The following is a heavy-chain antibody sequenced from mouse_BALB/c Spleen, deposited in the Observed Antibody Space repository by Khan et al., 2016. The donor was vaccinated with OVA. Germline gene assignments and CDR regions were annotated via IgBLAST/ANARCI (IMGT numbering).Heavy chain of an antibody. CDR2: MFPGDGST. J-gene: IGHJ3*01. CDR3: AGGGYGEFAY. CDR1: GYTFTSYD. V-gene: IGHV1-85*01. D-gene: IGHD2-14*01. Sequence: QVQLQQSGAELVKPGASVKLSCKASGYTFTSYDINWVRQRPEQGLEWIGWMFPGDGSTKYNENFKGKATLTTDKSSSTAYMQLSRLTSEDSGAYFCAGGGYGEFAYWGQGTLVTVSA.